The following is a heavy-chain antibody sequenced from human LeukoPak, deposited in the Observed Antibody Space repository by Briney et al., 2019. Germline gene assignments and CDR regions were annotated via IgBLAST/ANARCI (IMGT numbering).Heavy chain of an antibody. J-gene: IGHJ3*02. D-gene: IGHD4-23*01. CDR3: ARGVLGYGRNDAFDI. V-gene: IGHV3-74*01. Sequence: GGSLRLSCVASGFIFRNYWMHWVRQAPGKGLVWVSRINSVGTSTSYADSVKGRFTISRDDAKSSLYLQMNSLRAEDTAVYYCARGVLGYGRNDAFDIWGQGTMVTVSS. CDR1: GFIFRNYW. CDR2: INSVGTST.